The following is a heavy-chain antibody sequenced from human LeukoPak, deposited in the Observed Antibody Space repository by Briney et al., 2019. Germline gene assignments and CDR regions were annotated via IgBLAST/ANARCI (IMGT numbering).Heavy chain of an antibody. D-gene: IGHD4-23*01. J-gene: IGHJ3*02. CDR1: GGSFSGYY. Sequence: SETLSLTCAAYGGSFSGYYWSWIRQPPGKGLEWIGEINHSGSTNYNPSLKSRVTISVDTSKNQFSLKLSSVTAADTAVYYCARVQTVVTPDGAFDIWGQGTMVTVSS. CDR3: ARVQTVVTPDGAFDI. CDR2: INHSGST. V-gene: IGHV4-34*01.